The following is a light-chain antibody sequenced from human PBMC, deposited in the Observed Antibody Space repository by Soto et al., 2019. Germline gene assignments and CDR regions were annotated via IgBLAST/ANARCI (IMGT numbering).Light chain of an antibody. CDR2: LGS. V-gene: IGKV2-28*01. Sequence: DIVMTQSPLSLPVTPGEPASICCRSSQSLLHSNGYNYLDWYLQKPGQSPQLLIYLGSNRASGVPDRFSGSGSGTDFTLKISRVEAEDVGVYYCMQALQTPLPFGQGTKVEIK. CDR3: MQALQTPLP. CDR1: QSLLHSNGYNY. J-gene: IGKJ1*01.